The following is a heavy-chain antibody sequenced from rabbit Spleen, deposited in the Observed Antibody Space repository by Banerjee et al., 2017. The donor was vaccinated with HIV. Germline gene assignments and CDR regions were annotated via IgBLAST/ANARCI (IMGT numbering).Heavy chain of an antibody. CDR1: GFSFGDRDV. J-gene: IGHJ4*01. Sequence: EQLEESGGGLVKPEGSLTLTCKASGFSFGDRDVMCWVRQAPGKGLEWIACINAATGKPVYATWAKGRFTISRTSSTTVTLRMTSLTAADRAAYFCARDLVGVIGWNFYLWGPGTLVTVS. CDR2: INAATGKP. D-gene: IGHD1-1*01. CDR3: ARDLVGVIGWNFYL. V-gene: IGHV1S45*01.